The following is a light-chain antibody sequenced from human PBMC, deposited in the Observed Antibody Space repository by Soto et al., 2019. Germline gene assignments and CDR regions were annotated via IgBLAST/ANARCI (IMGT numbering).Light chain of an antibody. Sequence: DIVMTRSPDSLSVSLGERATINCKSSQSVLYSSNNKNYLAWYQQKPGQPPKLLIYWASTRESGVPDRFSGSGSGTDFTLTISSLQAEDVAVYYCQQYYSTPPVTFGGGTKVDIK. CDR3: QQYYSTPPVT. CDR1: QSVLYSSNNKNY. V-gene: IGKV4-1*01. J-gene: IGKJ4*01. CDR2: WAS.